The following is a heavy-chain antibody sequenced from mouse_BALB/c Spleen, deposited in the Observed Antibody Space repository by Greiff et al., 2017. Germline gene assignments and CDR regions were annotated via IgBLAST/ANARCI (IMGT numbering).Heavy chain of an antibody. CDR1: GFTFSSYT. CDR2: ISSGGSYT. Sequence: EVQVVESGGGLVKPGGSLKLSCAASGFTFSSYTMSWVRQTPEKRLEWVATISSGGSYTYYPDSVKGRFTITRDNAKNTLYLQMSSLKSEDTAMYYCTRGGDYDYDDYAMDYWGQGTSVTVSS. V-gene: IGHV5-6-4*01. D-gene: IGHD2-4*01. J-gene: IGHJ4*01. CDR3: TRGGDYDYDDYAMDY.